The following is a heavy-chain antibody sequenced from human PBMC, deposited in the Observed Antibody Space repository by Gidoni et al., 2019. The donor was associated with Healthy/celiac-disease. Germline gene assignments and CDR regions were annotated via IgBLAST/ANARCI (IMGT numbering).Heavy chain of an antibody. V-gene: IGHV3-30*02. CDR3: AKDKMATINPPRY. Sequence: QVQLVESGGGVVQPGGSLRLSCAASGFTFSSYGLHWVRQAPGKGLEWVAFIRYDGSNKYYADSVKGRFTISRDNSKNTLYLQMNSLRAEDTAVYYCAKDKMATINPPRYWGQGTLVTVSS. CDR2: IRYDGSNK. D-gene: IGHD5-12*01. CDR1: GFTFSSYG. J-gene: IGHJ4*02.